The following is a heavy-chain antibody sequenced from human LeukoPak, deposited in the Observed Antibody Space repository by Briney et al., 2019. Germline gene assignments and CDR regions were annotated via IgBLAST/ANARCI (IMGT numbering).Heavy chain of an antibody. J-gene: IGHJ4*02. V-gene: IGHV3-53*01. CDR3: ARRAGAYSHPYDY. D-gene: IGHD4/OR15-4a*01. CDR2: IYSGTI. Sequence: GGSLRLSCTVSGFTVSSNSMSWVRQAPGKGLEWVSFIYSGTIHYSDSVKGRFTISRDNSKNTLYLQMNSMRAEDTAVYYCARRAGAYSHPYDYWGQGTLVTVSS. CDR1: GFTVSSNS.